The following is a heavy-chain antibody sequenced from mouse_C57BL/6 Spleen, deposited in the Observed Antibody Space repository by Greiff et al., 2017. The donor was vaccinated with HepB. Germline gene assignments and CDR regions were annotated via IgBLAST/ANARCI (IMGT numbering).Heavy chain of an antibody. CDR2: ISSGGDYI. CDR3: TRDLDGKSAMDY. D-gene: IGHD2-1*01. J-gene: IGHJ4*01. V-gene: IGHV5-9-1*02. Sequence: EVKLMESGEGLVKPGGSLKLSCAASGFTFSSYAMSWVRQTPEKRLEWVAYISSGGDYIYYADTVKGRFTISRDNARNTLYLQMSSLKSEDTAMYYCTRDLDGKSAMDYWGQGTSVTVSS. CDR1: GFTFSSYA.